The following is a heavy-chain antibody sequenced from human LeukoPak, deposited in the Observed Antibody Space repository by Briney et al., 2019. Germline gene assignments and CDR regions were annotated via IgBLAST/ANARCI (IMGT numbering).Heavy chain of an antibody. CDR3: AKKSIMGDSSSWYYFDY. D-gene: IGHD6-13*01. J-gene: IGHJ4*02. CDR1: GFTFSSYA. V-gene: IGHV3-23*01. Sequence: PGGSLRLSCAASGFTFSSYAMSWVRQAPGKGQEWVSAISGSGGSTYYADSVKGRFTISRDNSKNTLYLQMNSLRAEDTAVYYCAKKSIMGDSSSWYYFDYWGQGTLVTVSS. CDR2: ISGSGGST.